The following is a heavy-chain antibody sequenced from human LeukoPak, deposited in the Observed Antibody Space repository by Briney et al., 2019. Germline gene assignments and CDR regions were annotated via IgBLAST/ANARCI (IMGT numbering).Heavy chain of an antibody. CDR1: GFTFSTYA. V-gene: IGHV3-48*03. Sequence: GGSLRLSCAASGFTFSTYAMHWVRQAPGKGLEWVSYISSSGSTIYYADSVKGRFTISRDNAKYSLYLQMNSLRAEDTAVYYCARGLPRPFDYWGQGTLVTVSS. CDR2: ISSSGSTI. J-gene: IGHJ4*02. D-gene: IGHD5/OR15-5a*01. CDR3: ARGLPRPFDY.